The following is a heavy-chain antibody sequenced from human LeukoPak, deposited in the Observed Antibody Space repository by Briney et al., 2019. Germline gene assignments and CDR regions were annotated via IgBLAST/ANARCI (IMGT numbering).Heavy chain of an antibody. V-gene: IGHV4-59*01. CDR1: GGSISDYY. J-gene: IGHJ5*02. CDR2: IYYSGST. Sequence: SGTLSLTCTVSGGSISDYYLHWIRQPPGKRLGWIGFIYYSGSTNYNPSLKRRVTVSVDASKNQFSLKLSSVSAADTAVYYCARRASITMVRGVAIGWFDPGGEGMLVTVS. CDR3: ARRASITMVRGVAIGWFDP. D-gene: IGHD3-10*01.